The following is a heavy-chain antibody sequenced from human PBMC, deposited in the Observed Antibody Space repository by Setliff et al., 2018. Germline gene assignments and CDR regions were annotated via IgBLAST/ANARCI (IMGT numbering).Heavy chain of an antibody. CDR3: ARRRYYYDSSGYYYFDY. CDR2: INPNSGGT. CDR1: GYTFTGYY. Sequence: ASVKVSCKASGYTFTGYYMHWVRQAPGQGLEWMGRINPNSGGTNYAQKFQGWVTMTRDTSISTAYMELSRLRSDDTAVYYCARRRYYYDSSGYYYFDYWGQGTLVTVSS. D-gene: IGHD3-22*01. J-gene: IGHJ4*02. V-gene: IGHV1-2*04.